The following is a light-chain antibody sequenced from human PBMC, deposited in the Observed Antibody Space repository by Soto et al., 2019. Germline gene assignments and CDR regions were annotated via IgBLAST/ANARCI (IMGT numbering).Light chain of an antibody. Sequence: QSALTQPRSVSGSPGQSVTISCSGTSSDVGGYEYVSWYQQHPGKAPKLLIHEVTKRPSGVPDRFSGSKSGNTASLTVSGLQAEDEADYYCSSYAGRTLYVFGTGTQLTVL. J-gene: IGLJ1*01. CDR3: SSYAGRTLYV. CDR2: EVT. V-gene: IGLV2-11*01. CDR1: SSDVGGYEY.